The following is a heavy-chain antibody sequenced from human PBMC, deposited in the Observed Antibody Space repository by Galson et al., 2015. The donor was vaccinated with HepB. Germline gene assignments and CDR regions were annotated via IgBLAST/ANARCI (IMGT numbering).Heavy chain of an antibody. CDR1: GFSLSDHY. Sequence: SLRLSCAASGFSLSDHYMTWVRQAPGKGLEWVANIKQDGSEENYVDSVKGRFTISRDNAKNSLYLQMNSLRAEDTAVYYCARVTHYDKSDYYRPFDSWGQGTLVTVSS. CDR3: ARVTHYDKSDYYRPFDS. D-gene: IGHD3-22*01. CDR2: IKQDGSEE. J-gene: IGHJ4*02. V-gene: IGHV3-7*03.